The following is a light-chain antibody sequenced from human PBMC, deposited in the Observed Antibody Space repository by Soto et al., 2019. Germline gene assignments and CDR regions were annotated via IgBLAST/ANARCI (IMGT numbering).Light chain of an antibody. Sequence: DIQMTQSPSSLSASVGDRVTITCRASQDISSFLAWYLQKPGKVPKLLIYGASTLQSGVPSRFSGSGSGTDFTLTISSLLSEDFATYYCQNYNSAPRTFGQGTKVEIK. J-gene: IGKJ1*01. CDR1: QDISSF. V-gene: IGKV1-27*01. CDR2: GAS. CDR3: QNYNSAPRT.